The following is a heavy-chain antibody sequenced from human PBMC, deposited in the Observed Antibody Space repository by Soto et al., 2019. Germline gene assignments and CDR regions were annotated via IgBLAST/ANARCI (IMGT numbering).Heavy chain of an antibody. Sequence: PGESLIIAWKASGYSFTSYWVCWVRQMAGRALEWSGIIYPGDPDTCSSPSFQGKVTISADKSISTAYLEWSSLRASDTAMYYCARSRDGYNLFYYYYYYGMDVWGQGTTVTVSS. CDR2: IYPGDPDT. V-gene: IGHV5-51*03. D-gene: IGHD5-12*01. CDR3: ARSRDGYNLFYYYYYYGMDV. J-gene: IGHJ6*02. CDR1: GYSFTSYW.